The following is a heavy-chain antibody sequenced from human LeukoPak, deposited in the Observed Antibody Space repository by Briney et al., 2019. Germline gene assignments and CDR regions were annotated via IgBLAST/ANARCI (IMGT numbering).Heavy chain of an antibody. Sequence: ASVKLSCKASGYTFTSYDINWVRQATGQGLEWMGRMNPNSGNTGYAQKFQGRVTMTRDTSISTAYLELSSLRSEDTALYYCASGSGSYYFDYWGQGTLVTVSS. CDR1: GYTFTSYD. CDR3: ASGSGSYYFDY. D-gene: IGHD1-26*01. CDR2: MNPNSGNT. V-gene: IGHV1-8*01. J-gene: IGHJ4*02.